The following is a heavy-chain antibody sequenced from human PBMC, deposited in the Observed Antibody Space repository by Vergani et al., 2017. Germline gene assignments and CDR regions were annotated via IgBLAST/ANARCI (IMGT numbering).Heavy chain of an antibody. V-gene: IGHV1-2*02. Sequence: QVQLVQSGAEVKKPGASVKVSCKASGDTFTGYYMHWVRQAPGQGLEWMGWINPNSGGTNYAQKFQGRVTMTRDTSISTAYMELSRLRSDDTAVYYCAREDSDYYYYYGMDVWGQGTTVTVSS. CDR2: INPNSGGT. CDR1: GDTFTGYY. CDR3: AREDSDYYYYYGMDV. D-gene: IGHD2-21*02. J-gene: IGHJ6*02.